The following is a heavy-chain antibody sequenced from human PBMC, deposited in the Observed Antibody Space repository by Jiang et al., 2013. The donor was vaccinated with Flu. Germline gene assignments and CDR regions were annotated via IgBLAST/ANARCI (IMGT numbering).Heavy chain of an antibody. CDR1: GGSISSSSYY. D-gene: IGHD6-19*01. J-gene: IGHJ3*02. CDR2: IYYSGST. CDR3: ARRRRYSSGWFVEDAFDI. Sequence: LLKPSETLSLTCTVSGGSISSSSYYWGWIRQPPGKGLEWIGSIYYSGSTYYNPSLKSRVTISVDTSKNQFSLKLSSVTAADTAVYYCARRRRYSSGWFVEDAFDIWGQGTMVTVSS. V-gene: IGHV4-39*07.